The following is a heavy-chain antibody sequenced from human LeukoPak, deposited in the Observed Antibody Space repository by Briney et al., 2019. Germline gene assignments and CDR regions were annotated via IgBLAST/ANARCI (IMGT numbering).Heavy chain of an antibody. CDR3: ARVSLGLDY. CDR2: ISSSGSTI. V-gene: IGHV3-48*03. Sequence: GGSLRLSCAAPGFTFSSYEMNWVRQAPGKGLEWVSYISSSGSTIYYADSVKGRFTISRDNAKNSLYLQMNSLRAEDTAVYYCARVSLGLDYWGQGTLVTVSS. CDR1: GFTFSSYE. J-gene: IGHJ4*02.